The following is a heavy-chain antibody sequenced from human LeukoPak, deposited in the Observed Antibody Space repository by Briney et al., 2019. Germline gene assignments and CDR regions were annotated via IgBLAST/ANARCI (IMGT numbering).Heavy chain of an antibody. CDR2: IYYSGST. Sequence: SETLSLTCTVSGGSISSSSYYWGWIRQPPGKGLEWIGSIYYSGSTYYNPSLKSRDTISVDTSKNQFSLKLSSVTAADTAVYYCASTPQSYDYDALFDYWGQGTLVTVSS. V-gene: IGHV4-39*07. CDR1: GGSISSSSYY. J-gene: IGHJ4*02. D-gene: IGHD3-16*01. CDR3: ASTPQSYDYDALFDY.